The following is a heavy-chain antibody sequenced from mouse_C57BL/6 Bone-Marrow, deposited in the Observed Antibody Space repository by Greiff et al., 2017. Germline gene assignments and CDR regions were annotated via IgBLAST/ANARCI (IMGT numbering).Heavy chain of an antibody. CDR2: IYPSDSET. Sequence: VQLQQPGAELVRPGSSVKLSCKASGYTFTSYWMDWVKQRPGQGLEWIGNIYPSDSETHYNQKFKDKATLTVDKSSSTAYMQLSSLTSEDSAVYYCARVGPFDYWGQGTTLTVSS. D-gene: IGHD4-1*01. J-gene: IGHJ2*01. CDR1: GYTFTSYW. V-gene: IGHV1-61*01. CDR3: ARVGPFDY.